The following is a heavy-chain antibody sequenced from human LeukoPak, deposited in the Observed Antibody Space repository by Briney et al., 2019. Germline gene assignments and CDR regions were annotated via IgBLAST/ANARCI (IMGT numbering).Heavy chain of an antibody. CDR3: AKRYYDSSGYFDAFDI. D-gene: IGHD3-22*01. CDR2: ISGNGGST. CDR1: GFTVSSNY. Sequence: GGSLRLSCAASGFTVSSNYMNWVRQAPGEGLECLSGISGNGGSTYYEDSVKGRFTISRDNSKNTVFLQVNSLRAEDTAVYYCAKRYYDSSGYFDAFDIWGQGTMVTVSS. J-gene: IGHJ3*02. V-gene: IGHV3-23*01.